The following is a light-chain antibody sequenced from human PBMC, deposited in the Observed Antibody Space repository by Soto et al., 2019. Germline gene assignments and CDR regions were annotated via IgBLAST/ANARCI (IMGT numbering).Light chain of an antibody. Sequence: QSALTQPASVSGSPGQSITISCTGTSSDVGGYNYVSWYQQNPGKVPKLMIYDVSNRPSGVSNRFSGSKSGNTASLTISGLQAEDEAVYYCSSYTSSSIVVFGGGTKLTVL. J-gene: IGLJ2*01. CDR3: SSYTSSSIVV. CDR2: DVS. V-gene: IGLV2-14*01. CDR1: SSDVGGYNY.